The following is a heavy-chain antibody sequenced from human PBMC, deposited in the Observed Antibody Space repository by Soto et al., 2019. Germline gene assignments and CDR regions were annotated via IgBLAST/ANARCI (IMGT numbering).Heavy chain of an antibody. CDR1: GYTFSSIG. CDR2: ISPYKRNK. V-gene: IGHV1-18*01. CDR3: VRDLDGSGNYYTDY. Sequence: ASVKVSCKASGYTFSSIGIRWVRQAPGQRLEWMGWISPYKRNKQSAQRLPGRVTLTTDTSTSTAHMELKSLRSDETAVYYCVRDLDGSGNYYTDYWGQGTLVTVSS. J-gene: IGHJ4*02. D-gene: IGHD3-10*01.